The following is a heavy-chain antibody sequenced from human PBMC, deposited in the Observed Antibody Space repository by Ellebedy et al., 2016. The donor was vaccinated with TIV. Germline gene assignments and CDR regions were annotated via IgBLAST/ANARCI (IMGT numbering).Heavy chain of an antibody. D-gene: IGHD2-21*01. Sequence: AASVKVSCKASGYTFTSFFIHWVRQAPGQGLEWMGVINPSDGRTSNPQKFQGRVTMTRDTSTSTVHMELSSLTSEDTAVYFCARYRMWSRLYGFDVWGQGTTVTVSS. CDR3: ARYRMWSRLYGFDV. V-gene: IGHV1-46*01. J-gene: IGHJ6*02. CDR1: GYTFTSFF. CDR2: INPSDGRT.